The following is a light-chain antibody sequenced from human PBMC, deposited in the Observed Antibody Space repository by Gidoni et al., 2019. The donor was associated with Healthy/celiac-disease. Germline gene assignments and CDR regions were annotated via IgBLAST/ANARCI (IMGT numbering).Light chain of an antibody. V-gene: IGLV1-40*01. J-gene: IGLJ2*01. CDR1: SSNIGAGYD. CDR3: QSYDSSLSGSVV. Sequence: QSVLTQPPSVSGAPGQRVTISCTGSSSNIGAGYDVPWYQQLPGTAPKPLIYGNSNRTFGVPYRFSGSKSGTSASLAITGLQAEDEADYYCQSYDSSLSGSVVFGGGTKLTVL. CDR2: GNS.